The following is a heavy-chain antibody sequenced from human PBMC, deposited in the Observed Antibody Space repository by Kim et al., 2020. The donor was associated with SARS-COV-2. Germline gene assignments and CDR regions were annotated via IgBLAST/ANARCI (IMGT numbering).Heavy chain of an antibody. CDR3: ARDHDYYDSSGYYY. V-gene: IGHV3-33*01. D-gene: IGHD3-22*01. J-gene: IGHJ4*02. Sequence: ADSVKGRFTISRDNSQNTLYLQMNSLGAEDTAVYYCARDHDYYDSSGYYYWGQGTLVTVSS.